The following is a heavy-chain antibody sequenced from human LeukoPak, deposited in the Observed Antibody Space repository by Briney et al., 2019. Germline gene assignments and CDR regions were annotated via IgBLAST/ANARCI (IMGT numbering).Heavy chain of an antibody. V-gene: IGHV3-48*03. CDR1: GFTFSSYE. CDR3: ARDLNPYSIVVVPAATDY. D-gene: IGHD2-2*01. CDR2: ISSSGSTI. Sequence: PGGSLRLSCAASGFTFSSYEMNWVRQAPGKGLEWVSYISSSGSTIYYADSVKGRFTISRDNAKNSLYLQMNSLRAEDTAVYYCARDLNPYSIVVVPAATDYWGQGTLVTVSS. J-gene: IGHJ4*02.